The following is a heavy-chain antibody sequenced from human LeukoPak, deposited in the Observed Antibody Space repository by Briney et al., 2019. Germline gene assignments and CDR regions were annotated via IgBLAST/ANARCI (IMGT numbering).Heavy chain of an antibody. V-gene: IGHV3-7*01. J-gene: IGHJ4*02. D-gene: IGHD1-26*01. CDR1: GFSFSSYS. CDR2: MNTDGSEK. Sequence: GGSLRLSCAASGFSFSSYSMTWVRQAPGKGLEWVANMNTDGSEKFYVDSVRGRFSISRDNAKNSLYLQMNSLRAEDTAVYYCVKYSGSYGSDYFDYWGQGTLVTVSS. CDR3: VKYSGSYGSDYFDY.